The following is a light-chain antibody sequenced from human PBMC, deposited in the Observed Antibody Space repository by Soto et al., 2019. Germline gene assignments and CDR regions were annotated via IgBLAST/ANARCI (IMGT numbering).Light chain of an antibody. CDR1: QSVSSY. J-gene: IGKJ1*01. CDR3: HQRSTWPWT. V-gene: IGKV3-11*01. Sequence: EIVLTQSPATLSLSPGERATLSCRASQSVSSYLAWYQQKPGQAPRLLIYGASNRATGIPARFSGSGSGTDFTLTISSLEPADFAVYYCHQRSTWPWTFGQGTKVEIK. CDR2: GAS.